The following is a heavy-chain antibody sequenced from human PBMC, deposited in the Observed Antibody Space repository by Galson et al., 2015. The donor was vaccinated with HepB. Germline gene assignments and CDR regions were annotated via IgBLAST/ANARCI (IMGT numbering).Heavy chain of an antibody. V-gene: IGHV1-2*06. J-gene: IGHJ5*02. D-gene: IGHD6-19*01. CDR2: INPNSGGT. Sequence: SVKVSCKASGYTFTGYYMHWVRQAPGQGLEWMGRINPNSGGTNYAQKFQGRVTMTRDTSISTAYMELSRLRSDDTAVYYCARDSWAQIAVAGTDWFDPWGQGTLVTVSS. CDR1: GYTFTGYY. CDR3: ARDSWAQIAVAGTDWFDP.